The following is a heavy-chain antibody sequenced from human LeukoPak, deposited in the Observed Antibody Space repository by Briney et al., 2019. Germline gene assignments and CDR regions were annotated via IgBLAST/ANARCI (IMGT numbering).Heavy chain of an antibody. J-gene: IGHJ6*03. V-gene: IGHV3-11*01. CDR2: ISSSGSTI. CDR1: GFTFSDYY. D-gene: IGHD2-2*01. CDR3: AKGGAIVVVPAANYMDV. Sequence: PGGSLRLSCAASGFTFSDYYMSWIRQAPGKGLEWVSYISSSGSTIYYADSVKGRFTISRDNSKNTLYLQMNSLRAEDTAVYYCAKGGAIVVVPAANYMDVWGKGTTVTVSS.